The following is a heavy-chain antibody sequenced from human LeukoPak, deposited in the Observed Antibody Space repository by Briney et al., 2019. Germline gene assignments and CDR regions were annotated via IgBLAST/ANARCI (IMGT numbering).Heavy chain of an antibody. CDR1: GGSFSGYY. CDR3: ARGGFGGWYY. D-gene: IGHD6-19*01. J-gene: IGHJ4*02. Sequence: SETLSLTCAVYGGSFSGYYWSWIRQPPGKGLEWLGDINHSRTTNYNPSLTSPVTISVDTSKIQFSLKLSSVTAADTAVYYCARGGFGGWYYWGQGTLVTVSS. V-gene: IGHV4-34*01. CDR2: INHSRTT.